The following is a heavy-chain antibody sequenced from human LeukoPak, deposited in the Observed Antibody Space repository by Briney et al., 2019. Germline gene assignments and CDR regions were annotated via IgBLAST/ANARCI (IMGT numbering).Heavy chain of an antibody. J-gene: IGHJ3*02. CDR3: ARPDTAMVEGAFDI. CDR2: IFYNVYT. V-gene: IGHV4-59*08. D-gene: IGHD5-18*01. CDR1: GGSISNY. Sequence: SETLSLTCSVSGGSISNYWTWIRQSPGKGLEYVAYIFYNVYTDYNPSLKSRVSVSVDTSKNQFSLKLSSVTAADTAVYYCARPDTAMVEGAFDIWGQGTMVTVSS.